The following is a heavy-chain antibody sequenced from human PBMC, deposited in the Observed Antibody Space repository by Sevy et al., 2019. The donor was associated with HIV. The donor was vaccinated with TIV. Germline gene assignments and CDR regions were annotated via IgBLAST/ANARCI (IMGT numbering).Heavy chain of an antibody. D-gene: IGHD1-7*01. J-gene: IGHJ6*02. CDR1: GFTFSSYA. CDR3: ARDPANGNYEDYDYYGMDV. CDR2: ISYDGSNK. Sequence: GGSLRLSCAASGFTFSSYAMHWVRQAPGKGLEWVAVISYDGSNKYYADSVKGRFTISRDNSKNTLYLQMKSLRAEDTAVYYGARDPANGNYEDYDYYGMDVWGQGTTVTVSS. V-gene: IGHV3-30*04.